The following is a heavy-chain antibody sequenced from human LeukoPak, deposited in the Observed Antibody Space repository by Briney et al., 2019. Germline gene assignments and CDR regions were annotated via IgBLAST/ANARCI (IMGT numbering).Heavy chain of an antibody. Sequence: GGSLRLSCAASGFTFSSYGMHWVRQAPGKGLEWVAVISYDGSNKYYADSVKGRFTISRDNSKNTLYLQMNSLRAEDTAVYYCAKDGEWGAMAPSYYYYMDVWGKGTTVTVSS. CDR1: GFTFSSYG. CDR2: ISYDGSNK. V-gene: IGHV3-30*18. CDR3: AKDGEWGAMAPSYYYYMDV. D-gene: IGHD3-16*01. J-gene: IGHJ6*03.